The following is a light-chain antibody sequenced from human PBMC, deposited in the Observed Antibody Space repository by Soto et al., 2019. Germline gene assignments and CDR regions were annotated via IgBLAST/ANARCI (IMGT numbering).Light chain of an antibody. V-gene: IGLV1-44*01. CDR1: SSNIGRSS. CDR2: SNN. Sequence: QSVLTQPPSASGTPGQRVTISCSGSSSNIGRSSVNWYQHLPGAAPKLLIFSNNQRPSGVPDRFSGSRSGTSASLAISGLQSEDEADYYCAEWDDSLNAYVFGTGXKVTGL. J-gene: IGLJ1*01. CDR3: AEWDDSLNAYV.